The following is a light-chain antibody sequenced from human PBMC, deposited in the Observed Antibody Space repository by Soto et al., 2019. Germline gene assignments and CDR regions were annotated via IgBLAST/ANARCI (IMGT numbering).Light chain of an antibody. CDR3: QQLNSYPYLT. CDR1: QGISSY. J-gene: IGKJ4*01. CDR2: AAS. V-gene: IGKV1-9*01. Sequence: DIQLTQYPSLMSASVGDRVTITCRASQGISSYLAWYQQKPGNAPKLLIYAASTLQSGVPSRFSGSGSGTEFTLTISSLQPEDFATYYCQQLNSYPYLTFGGGTKVEIK.